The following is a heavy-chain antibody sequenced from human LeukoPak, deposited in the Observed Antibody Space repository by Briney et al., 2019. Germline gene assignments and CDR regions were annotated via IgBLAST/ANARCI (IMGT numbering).Heavy chain of an antibody. V-gene: IGHV3-30*03. CDR3: ARDPRSSGYFFDY. J-gene: IGHJ4*02. CDR1: GFSFSYYG. Sequence: GGSLRLSCAASGFSFSYYGVHWVRQAPGKGLEWVALISYDGSDKYFADSVKGRFSISRDNSQKTLYLQMNSLRPEDTAVYYCARDPRSSGYFFDYWGQGTLVTVSS. CDR2: ISYDGSDK. D-gene: IGHD3-22*01.